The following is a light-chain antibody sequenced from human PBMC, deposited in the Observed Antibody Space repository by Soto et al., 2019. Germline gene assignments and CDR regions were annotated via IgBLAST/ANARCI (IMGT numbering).Light chain of an antibody. CDR2: ENN. CDR3: QSYDSSLSGYV. CDR1: SSNIGAGYE. J-gene: IGLJ1*01. Sequence: QSVLTQPPSVSEATGRRVTISCTGRSSNIGAGYEAHWYQQVPGTAPKLLIYENNNRPSGVPDRFSGSKSGTSASLAITGLQAEDEAEYYCQSYDSSLSGYVFGTGTKLTV. V-gene: IGLV1-40*01.